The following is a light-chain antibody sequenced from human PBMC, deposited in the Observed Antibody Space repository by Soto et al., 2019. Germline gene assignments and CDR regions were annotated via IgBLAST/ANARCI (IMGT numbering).Light chain of an antibody. CDR1: QSVSSS. CDR2: GAS. J-gene: IGKJ1*01. CDR3: LQHNSYPRT. V-gene: IGKV3-15*01. Sequence: EIVMTQSPAPLSVSPGERATLSCRASQSVSSSLAWYQQKPGQAPRLLIFGASTRATGIPARFSGSGSGTEFTLTISSLQSEDFATYYCLQHNSYPRTFGQGTKVEIK.